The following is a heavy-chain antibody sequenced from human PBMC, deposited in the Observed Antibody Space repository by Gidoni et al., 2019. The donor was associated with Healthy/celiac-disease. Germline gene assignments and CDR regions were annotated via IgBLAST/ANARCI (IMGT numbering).Heavy chain of an antibody. V-gene: IGHV1-69*06. D-gene: IGHD2-2*01. CDR1: GGSFSSYG. CDR3: ACGSGIVVVPAAPNWFDP. CDR2: IIPMFGTA. Sequence: QLQPVQTGAEVKKPGSAAEVSCMASGGSFSSYGISWVRQAPGQGLEWMGGIIPMFGTANYAQKSQGRVTITANNSTSTAYTVHRSMRSENTAVNYWACGSGIVVVPAAPNWFDPWGQGTLVTVSS. J-gene: IGHJ5*02.